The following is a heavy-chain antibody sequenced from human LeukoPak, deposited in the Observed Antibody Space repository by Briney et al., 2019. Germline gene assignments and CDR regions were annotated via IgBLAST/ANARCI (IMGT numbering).Heavy chain of an antibody. V-gene: IGHV4-4*02. CDR2: ISGSGSI. D-gene: IGHD6-13*01. Sequence: SGTLSLTCSVTGGSINSGDWWRWVRQPPGKGLEWIIEISGSGSINSNPSLKSRVTISVDKSRNQFSLQLTSVTAAATAVYHCARRSRGSSAVGHWGQGTLVPVSS. J-gene: IGHJ4*02. CDR3: ARRSRGSSAVGH. CDR1: GGSINSGDW.